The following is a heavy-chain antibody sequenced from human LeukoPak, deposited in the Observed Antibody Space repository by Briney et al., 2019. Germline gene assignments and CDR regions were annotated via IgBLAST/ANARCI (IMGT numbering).Heavy chain of an antibody. CDR2: ISGSGGST. CDR1: GFTFSSYA. Sequence: GGSLRLSCAASGFTFSSYAMSWVRQAPGKGLEWVSGISGSGGSTYYADSVKGRFTISRDNSKNTLYLQMNSLRAGDTAVYYCARGGYFGSGPMDVWGQGTTVTVSS. CDR3: ARGGYFGSGPMDV. J-gene: IGHJ6*02. D-gene: IGHD3-10*01. V-gene: IGHV3-23*01.